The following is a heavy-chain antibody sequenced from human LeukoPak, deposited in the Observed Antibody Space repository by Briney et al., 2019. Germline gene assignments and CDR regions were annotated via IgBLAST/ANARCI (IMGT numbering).Heavy chain of an antibody. CDR1: GGSISSHY. D-gene: IGHD6-6*01. Sequence: SETLSLTCTVSGGSISSHYWSGIRQPPGKGLEWIGYIYYSGSTNYNPSLKSRVTISVDTSKNQFSLKLSSVTAADTAVYYCARSLSVSSVFDYWGQATLVTVSS. CDR3: ARSLSVSSVFDY. J-gene: IGHJ4*02. V-gene: IGHV4-59*11. CDR2: IYYSGST.